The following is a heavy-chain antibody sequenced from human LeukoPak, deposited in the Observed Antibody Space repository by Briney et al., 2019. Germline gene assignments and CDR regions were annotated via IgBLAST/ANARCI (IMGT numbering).Heavy chain of an antibody. CDR3: ARVVWSYNWNGIDYFDY. CDR2: IYYSGST. D-gene: IGHD1-1*01. V-gene: IGHV4-39*07. Sequence: PSETLSLTCTVSGGSINSSSYYWGWIRQPPGKGLEWIGSIYYSGSTYYNPSLKSRVTISVDTSKNQFSLKLSSVTAADTAVYYCARVVWSYNWNGIDYFDYWGQGTLVTASS. CDR1: GGSINSSSYY. J-gene: IGHJ4*02.